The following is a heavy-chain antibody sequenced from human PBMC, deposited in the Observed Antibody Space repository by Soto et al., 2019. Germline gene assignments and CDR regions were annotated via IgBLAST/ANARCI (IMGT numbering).Heavy chain of an antibody. CDR2: IYHSGST. CDR1: GGSISSGGYS. J-gene: IGHJ3*02. Sequence: QLQLQESGSGLVKPSQTLSLTCAVSGGSISSGGYSWSWIRQPPGKGLEWIGYIYHSGSTYYNPSLKSRVTISVDRSKNQFSLKLSSVPAADTAVYYCARSHLACSGGSCRSVVAFDIWGQGTMVTVSS. CDR3: ARSHLACSGGSCRSVVAFDI. V-gene: IGHV4-30-2*01. D-gene: IGHD2-15*01.